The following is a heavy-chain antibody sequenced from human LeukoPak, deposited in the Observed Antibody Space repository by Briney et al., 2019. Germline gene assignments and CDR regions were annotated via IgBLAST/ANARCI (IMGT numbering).Heavy chain of an antibody. CDR3: AKERRITFGGVRGTFGY. CDR2: ISGSGGST. CDR1: GFTFSSYA. J-gene: IGHJ4*02. V-gene: IGHV3-23*01. D-gene: IGHD3-16*01. Sequence: GGSLRLSCAASGFTFSSYAMNWVRQAPGKGLEWVSAISGSGGSTYYADSVKGRFTISRDNSKNTLYLQMNSLRAEDTAVYYCAKERRITFGGVRGTFGYWGQGTLVTVSS.